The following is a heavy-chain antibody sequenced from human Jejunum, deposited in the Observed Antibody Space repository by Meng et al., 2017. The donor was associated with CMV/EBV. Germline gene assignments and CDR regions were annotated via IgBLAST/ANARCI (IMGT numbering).Heavy chain of an antibody. V-gene: IGHV4-31*02. J-gene: IGHJ4*02. D-gene: IGHD6-13*01. CDR3: ARRGPTDSSRYFDY. Sequence: SGGSISSGNYYWSWIRQHPGKGLEWIGYMSNIGTTYYNPSLEGRPVISIDMSKNQFSLTLSSVTVADTAVYYCARRGPTDSSRYFDYWGPGTLVTVSS. CDR1: GGSISSGNYY. CDR2: MSNIGTT.